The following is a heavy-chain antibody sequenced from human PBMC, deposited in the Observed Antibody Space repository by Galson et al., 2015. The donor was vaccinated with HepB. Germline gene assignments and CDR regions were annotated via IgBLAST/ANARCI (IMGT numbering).Heavy chain of an antibody. D-gene: IGHD5-24*01. J-gene: IGHJ5*02. Sequence: SLRLSCAASGFTFSTYAMNWVRQAPGKGLEWVSAISGDSVSVIYADSAKGRFTISRDNSKNTLNLQMNSLGVEDTAVYFCARWPSKYGPWGRGSLVPVSS. CDR2: ISGDSVSV. CDR1: GFTFSTYA. CDR3: ARWPSKYGP. V-gene: IGHV3-23*01.